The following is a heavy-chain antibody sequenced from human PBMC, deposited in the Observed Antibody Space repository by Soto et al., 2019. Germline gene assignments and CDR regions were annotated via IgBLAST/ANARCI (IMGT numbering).Heavy chain of an antibody. J-gene: IGHJ4*02. CDR3: ARDPHYYDTTGYCLDY. V-gene: IGHV1-3*01. CDR1: GYNFTSYA. Sequence: QVQLVQSGAEVKKPGASVKISCKASGYNFTSYAMHWVRQAPGQRLEWLGWINGEHGKNRYSQKFQRRVTITRDTSASTAYMELSTLRSEDSAVYFCARDPHYYDTTGYCLDYWGQGTLITVSS. D-gene: IGHD3-16*01. CDR2: INGEHGKN.